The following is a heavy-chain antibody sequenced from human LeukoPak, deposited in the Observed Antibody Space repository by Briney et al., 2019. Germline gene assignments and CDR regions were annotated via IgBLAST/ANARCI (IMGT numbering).Heavy chain of an antibody. CDR1: GFTFSSYA. J-gene: IGHJ4*02. CDR3: ARDVRLYYFDY. V-gene: IGHV3-30*04. Sequence: GGSLRLSCAASGFTFSSYAMHWVRQAPGKGLEWVAVISYDGSNKYYADSVKGRFTISRDNSKNTLYLQMNSPRADDTAVYFCARDVRLYYFDYWGQGALVTVSS. CDR2: ISYDGSNK. D-gene: IGHD2-8*01.